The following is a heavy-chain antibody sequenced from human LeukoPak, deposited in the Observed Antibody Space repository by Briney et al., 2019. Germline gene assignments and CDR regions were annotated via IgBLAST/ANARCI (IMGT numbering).Heavy chain of an antibody. CDR1: GGSVSSGSYY. CDR2: IYYSGST. CDR3: ARVIVDTAMVIDY. V-gene: IGHV4-61*01. D-gene: IGHD5-18*01. Sequence: SETLSLTCTVSGGSVSSGSYYWSWIRQPPGKGLEWIGYIYYSGSTNYNPSLKSRVTISVDTSKNQFSLKLSSVTAADTAVYYCARVIVDTAMVIDYWGQGTLVTVPS. J-gene: IGHJ4*02.